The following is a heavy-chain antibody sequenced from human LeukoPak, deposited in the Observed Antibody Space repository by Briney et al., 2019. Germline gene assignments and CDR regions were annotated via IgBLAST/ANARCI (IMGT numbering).Heavy chain of an antibody. J-gene: IGHJ3*02. Sequence: PGGSLRLSCAASGFTFSSYSMNWVRQAPGKGLEWVSSISSSSSYIYYADSVKGRFTISRDNAENSLYLQMNSLRAEDTAVYYCARDVERYSWAAFDIWGQGTMVTVSS. CDR2: ISSSSSYI. V-gene: IGHV3-21*01. D-gene: IGHD3-9*01. CDR3: ARDVERYSWAAFDI. CDR1: GFTFSSYS.